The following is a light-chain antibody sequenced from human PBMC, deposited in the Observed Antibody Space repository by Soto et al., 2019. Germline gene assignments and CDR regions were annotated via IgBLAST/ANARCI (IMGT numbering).Light chain of an antibody. CDR1: QSVSSRY. CDR2: GAS. V-gene: IGKV3-20*01. Sequence: EIVLTQSPGTLSLSPGERATLSCRAIQSVSSRYLAWYQKKPGQAPRLLIYGASSRATGIPDRFSGSGSGTDFTLTIRRLEPEDFAVYYCQQYDSSPPGTFGQGTKVDIK. CDR3: QQYDSSPPGT. J-gene: IGKJ1*01.